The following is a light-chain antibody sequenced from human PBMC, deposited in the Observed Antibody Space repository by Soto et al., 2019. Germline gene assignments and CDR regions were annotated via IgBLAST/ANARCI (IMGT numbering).Light chain of an antibody. CDR3: QQRSSWPPT. CDR1: QSVSSY. CDR2: DAS. J-gene: IGKJ5*01. V-gene: IGKV3-11*01. Sequence: EIVLAQSPATLSLSPGERATLCSRASQSVSSYLAWYQQRPGQAPRLLIYDASNRATGVPARFSGSGSGTDFTLTISSLEPEDFAVYYCQQRSSWPPTFGQGTRLEIK.